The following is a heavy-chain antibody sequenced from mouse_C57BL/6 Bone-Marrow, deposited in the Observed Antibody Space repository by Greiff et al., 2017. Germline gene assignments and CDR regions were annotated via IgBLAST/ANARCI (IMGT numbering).Heavy chain of an antibody. D-gene: IGHD1-1*01. J-gene: IGHJ2*01. V-gene: IGHV1-15*01. CDR1: GYTFTDYE. CDR3: TRDTTVVADYWDY. CDR2: IDPETGGT. Sequence: QVQLQQSGAELVRPGASVTLSCKASGYTFTDYEMHWVKQTPVHGLEWIGAIDPETGGTAYNQKFKGKAILTADKSSSTAYMELRSRTSEDSAVYYGTRDTTVVADYWDYWGQGTTLTVSS.